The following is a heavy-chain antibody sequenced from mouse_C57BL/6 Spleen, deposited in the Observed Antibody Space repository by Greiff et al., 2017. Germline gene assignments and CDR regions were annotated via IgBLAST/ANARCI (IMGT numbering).Heavy chain of an antibody. D-gene: IGHD1-1*01. CDR3: ARSTTVVGYAMDY. V-gene: IGHV1-80*01. CDR1: GYAFSSYW. CDR2: IYPGDGDT. Sequence: VKLLESGAELVKPGASVKISCKASGYAFSSYWMNWVKQRPGKGLEWIGQIYPGDGDTNYNGKFKGKATLTADKSSSTAYMQLSSLTSEDSAVYFCARSTTVVGYAMDYWGQGTSVTVSS. J-gene: IGHJ4*01.